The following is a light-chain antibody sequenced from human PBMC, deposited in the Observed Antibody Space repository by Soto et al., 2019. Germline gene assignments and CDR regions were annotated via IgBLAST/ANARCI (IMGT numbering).Light chain of an antibody. CDR3: QTWGTGIQGV. Sequence: QSVLTQSPSASASLGASVKLTCNLSSGHSSYAIAWHQQQPEKGPRYLMKLNSDGSHSKGDGIPDRFSGSSSGAERYLTISSLQSEDEADYYCQTWGTGIQGVFGGGTKLTVL. J-gene: IGLJ3*02. V-gene: IGLV4-69*01. CDR1: SGHSSYA. CDR2: LNSDGSH.